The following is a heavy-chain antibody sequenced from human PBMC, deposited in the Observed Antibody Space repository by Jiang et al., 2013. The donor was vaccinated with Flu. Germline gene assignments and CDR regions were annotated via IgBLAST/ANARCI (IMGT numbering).Heavy chain of an antibody. D-gene: IGHD5-24*01. Sequence: LLKPSETLSLTCAVYGGSFSGYYWSWIRQPPGKGLEWIGEINHSGSTNYNPSLKSRVTISVDTSKNQFSLKLSSVTAADTAVYYCARVLLRVEMATALDYWGQGTLVTVSS. J-gene: IGHJ4*02. CDR3: ARVLLRVEMATALDY. CDR1: GGSFSGYY. CDR2: INHSGST. V-gene: IGHV4-34*01.